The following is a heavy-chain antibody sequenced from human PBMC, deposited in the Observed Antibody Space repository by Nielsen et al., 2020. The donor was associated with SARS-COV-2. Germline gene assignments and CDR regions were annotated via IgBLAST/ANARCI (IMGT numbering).Heavy chain of an antibody. CDR1: GGSLSGHC. CDR3: ARRNRLAAPGAHFDL. Sequence: SETLSLTCAVSGGSLSGHCWTWIRQSPGKGLEWIGEINESGGTNYSPSLKSRLTISVDTSKKHFSLKLASVTAADTAFYYCARRNRLAAPGAHFDLWGRDTLVTVSS. J-gene: IGHJ2*01. D-gene: IGHD1-14*01. CDR2: INESGGT. V-gene: IGHV4-34*01.